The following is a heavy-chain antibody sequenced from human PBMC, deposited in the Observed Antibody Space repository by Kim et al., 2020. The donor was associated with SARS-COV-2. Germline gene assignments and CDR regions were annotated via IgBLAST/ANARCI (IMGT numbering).Heavy chain of an antibody. CDR3: AKARLSITMVRGVIKGVFDC. D-gene: IGHD3-10*01. CDR1: GFTFSSYA. CDR2: ISGRGGST. Sequence: GGSLRLSCAASGFTFSSYAMSWVRQAPGKGLEWVSAISGRGGSTYYADSVKGRFTISRDNSKNTLYLQMTSLRAEDTAVYYCAKARLSITMVRGVIKGVFDCWGQGTLVTVSS. J-gene: IGHJ4*02. V-gene: IGHV3-23*01.